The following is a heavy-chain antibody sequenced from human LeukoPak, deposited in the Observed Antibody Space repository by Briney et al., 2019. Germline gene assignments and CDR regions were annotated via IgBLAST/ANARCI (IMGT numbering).Heavy chain of an antibody. CDR2: IFYSGST. J-gene: IGHJ4*02. Sequence: SETLSLTCTVSGGSINSTSNYWGWIRQPPGKGLEWIGSIFYSGSTSYNPSLKSRVTISVDTSKNQFSLKLSSVTAADTAVYFCAGDYGDYYFDYWGQGTLVTVSS. V-gene: IGHV4-39*07. D-gene: IGHD4-17*01. CDR3: AGDYGDYYFDY. CDR1: GGSINSTSNY.